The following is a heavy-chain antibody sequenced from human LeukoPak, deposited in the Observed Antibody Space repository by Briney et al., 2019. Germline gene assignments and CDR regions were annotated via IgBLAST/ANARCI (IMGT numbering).Heavy chain of an antibody. D-gene: IGHD2-2*01. Sequence: ASVKVSCRASGYTFIGYYMHWVRQAPGQGLEWMGWLNPNSGGTNYAQKFQGRVTMTRDTSIGTAYMDVSRLTSDDTAVYYCARVYGYCGPTGRYSFDSWGQGTLVTVSS. CDR2: LNPNSGGT. CDR3: ARVYGYCGPTGRYSFDS. J-gene: IGHJ4*02. V-gene: IGHV1-2*02. CDR1: GYTFIGYY.